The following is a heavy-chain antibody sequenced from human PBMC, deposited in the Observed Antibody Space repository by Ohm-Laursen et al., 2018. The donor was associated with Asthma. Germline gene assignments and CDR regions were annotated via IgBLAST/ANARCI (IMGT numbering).Heavy chain of an antibody. Sequence: SLRLSCSASGFTFSSYGMHWVRQAPGKGLEWVAVIWYDGSNKYYADSVKGRFTISRDNSKNTLYLQMNSLRAEDTAVYYCARTNSWLNTRDDAFDIWGQGTMVTVSS. V-gene: IGHV3-33*01. J-gene: IGHJ3*02. CDR2: IWYDGSNK. CDR3: ARTNSWLNTRDDAFDI. D-gene: IGHD3-22*01. CDR1: GFTFSSYG.